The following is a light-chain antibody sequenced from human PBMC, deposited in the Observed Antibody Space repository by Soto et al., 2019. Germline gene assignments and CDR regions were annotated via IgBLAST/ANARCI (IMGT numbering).Light chain of an antibody. Sequence: NFMLTQPHSVSESPGKTVTISCTGSSGSIASNYVQWYQQRPGSAPTTVICENNQRPSGVPDRFSGSIDNSSNSASLTISGLKTEDEADYYCQSFDSSNQVFGGGTKLTVL. J-gene: IGLJ3*02. CDR1: SGSIASNY. CDR3: QSFDSSNQV. CDR2: ENN. V-gene: IGLV6-57*02.